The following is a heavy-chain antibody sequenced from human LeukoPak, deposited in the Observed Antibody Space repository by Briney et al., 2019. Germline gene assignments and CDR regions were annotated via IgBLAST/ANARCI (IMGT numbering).Heavy chain of an antibody. CDR3: ARDRRPTIYGGLDS. CDR2: IKHDGSDS. CDR1: GFTFSDYY. V-gene: IGHV3-7*01. Sequence: PGGSLRLSCAASGFTFSDYYMSWIRQDPGKGLEWVANIKHDGSDSFYVDSVKRRFTISRDNSENSLYLQMHSLRVEDTAMYFCARDRRPTIYGGLDSWGQGTVVTVSS. J-gene: IGHJ4*02. D-gene: IGHD4-17*01.